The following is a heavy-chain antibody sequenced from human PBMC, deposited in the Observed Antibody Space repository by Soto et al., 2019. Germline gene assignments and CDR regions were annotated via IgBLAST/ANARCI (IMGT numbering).Heavy chain of an antibody. D-gene: IGHD2-2*01. CDR3: ARAEYSSIYYFDY. J-gene: IGHJ4*02. CDR2: FIPGFGTA. CDR1: VGTFSNYA. Sequence: SVKVSCKASVGTFSNYAFNWVRQAPGQGLAWMGGFIPGFGTANYAQRFQGRVTITADDSTSTAYMELTSLRSDDTAIYYCARAEYSSIYYFDYWGQGTPVTVSS. V-gene: IGHV1-69*13.